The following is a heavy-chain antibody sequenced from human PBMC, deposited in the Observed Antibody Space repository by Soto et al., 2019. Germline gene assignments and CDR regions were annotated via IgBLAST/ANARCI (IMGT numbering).Heavy chain of an antibody. V-gene: IGHV4-31*03. D-gene: IGHD2-2*01. CDR1: GYSMTSSGYY. CDR2: IYYSGGT. Sequence: QMQLQESGPELVKPSQTLSLICTVSGYSMTSSGYYWSWIRHLTGKGLEWIGYIYYSGGTQFNPSLKSRVSMSVDTSKNLFSLRLRSVTAADTAVYYCATLLGSHQHYYFGIDVWGQGTTVTVSS. J-gene: IGHJ6*02. CDR3: ATLLGSHQHYYFGIDV.